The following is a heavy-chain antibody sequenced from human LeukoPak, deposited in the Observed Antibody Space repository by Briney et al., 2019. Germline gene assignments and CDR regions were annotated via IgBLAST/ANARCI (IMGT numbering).Heavy chain of an antibody. D-gene: IGHD2-15*01. J-gene: IGHJ4*02. V-gene: IGHV3-30*18. CDR1: GFTFSSYG. Sequence: GGSLRLSCAASGFTFSSYGTHWVRQAPGKGLEWVAVISYDGSNKYYADSVKGRFTISRDNSKNTLYLQMNSLRAEDTAVYYCAKHALGYCSGGSCYSPCDYWGQGTLVTVSS. CDR2: ISYDGSNK. CDR3: AKHALGYCSGGSCYSPCDY.